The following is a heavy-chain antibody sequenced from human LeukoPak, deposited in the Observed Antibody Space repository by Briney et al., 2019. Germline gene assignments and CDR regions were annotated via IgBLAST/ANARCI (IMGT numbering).Heavy chain of an antibody. CDR1: GGTFSSYA. Sequence: SVKVSCKASGGTFSSYAISWVRQAPGQGLEWMGRIIPILGIANYAQKFQGRVTITADKSTSTAYMELSSLRSEDTAVYYCAAYSGSRLLYFDYWGQGTLVTVSS. D-gene: IGHD1-26*01. CDR2: IIPILGIA. V-gene: IGHV1-69*04. CDR3: AAYSGSRLLYFDY. J-gene: IGHJ4*02.